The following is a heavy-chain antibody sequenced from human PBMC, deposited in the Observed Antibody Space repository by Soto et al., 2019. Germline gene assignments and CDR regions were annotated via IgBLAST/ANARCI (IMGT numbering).Heavy chain of an antibody. Sequence: GSLRLSCAASGFTFSSYAMSWVRQAPGKGLEWVSGISGSGGSTYYADSVKGRFTISRDNSKNTLYLQMNSLRAEDTAVYYCASRDVVVVAVSGGAFDIWGQGTMVTVSS. D-gene: IGHD2-15*01. V-gene: IGHV3-23*01. CDR3: ASRDVVVVAVSGGAFDI. J-gene: IGHJ3*02. CDR1: GFTFSSYA. CDR2: ISGSGGST.